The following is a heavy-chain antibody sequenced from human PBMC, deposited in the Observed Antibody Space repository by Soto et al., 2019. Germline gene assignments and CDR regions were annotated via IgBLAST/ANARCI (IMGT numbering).Heavy chain of an antibody. V-gene: IGHV4-34*01. CDR2: IKHGGSS. Sequence: QVQQQPWGAGLLKPSETLSLTCTVYAGSFSHYYWNWIRQSPGKGLEWIGKIKHGGSSSYNPSLSIRFSISVDMSKNQFSLTLSSVTAADTAVYYCARGGSSDWQVALDIWGQGTMVPVSS. D-gene: IGHD6-19*01. CDR1: AGSFSHYY. J-gene: IGHJ3*02. CDR3: ARGGSSDWQVALDI.